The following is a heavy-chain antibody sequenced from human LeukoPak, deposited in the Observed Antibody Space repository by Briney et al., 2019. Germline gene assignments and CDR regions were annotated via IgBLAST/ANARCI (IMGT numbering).Heavy chain of an antibody. CDR2: INPSINST. CDR3: ARDRRAGGLTYYHDSSGYLAFDY. D-gene: IGHD3-22*01. CDR1: GYTFTSYY. J-gene: IGHJ4*02. Sequence: ASVKVSCKASGYTFTSYYMHWVRQAPGQGLEWMGIINPSINSTSHAQKFQGRVTTTRDTSASTVYMELSSLRSEDTAVYYCARDRRAGGLTYYHDSSGYLAFDYWGQGTLVTVSS. V-gene: IGHV1-46*01.